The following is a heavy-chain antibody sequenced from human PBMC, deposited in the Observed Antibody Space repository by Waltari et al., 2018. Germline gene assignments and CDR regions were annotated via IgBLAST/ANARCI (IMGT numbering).Heavy chain of an antibody. CDR1: GYSFTSYW. V-gene: IGHV5-51*01. D-gene: IGHD6-13*01. CDR3: ARMDGISSSFRDYYMDV. Sequence: EVQLVQSGAEVKKPGESLKISCKGSGYSFTSYWIGWVRQMPGKGLEGMGIILPGDSDTRYSPSFQGQVTISADKSISTAYLQWSSLKASDTAMYYCARMDGISSSFRDYYMDVWGKGTTVTVSS. CDR2: ILPGDSDT. J-gene: IGHJ6*03.